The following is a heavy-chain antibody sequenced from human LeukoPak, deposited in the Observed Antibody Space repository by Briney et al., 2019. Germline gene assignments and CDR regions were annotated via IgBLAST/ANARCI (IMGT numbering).Heavy chain of an antibody. J-gene: IGHJ3*02. CDR1: GGSLSRGGYC. V-gene: IGHV4-30-2*01. Sequence: SGTLSLTCAVSGGSLSRGGYCWGWVRQPPGKGLEWIGYIYHSGSTYYNPSLKSRVTISVDRSKNQFSLKLSSVTAADTAVYYCARGGYYDYVWGSYRRIIDAFDIWGQGTMVTVSS. D-gene: IGHD3-16*02. CDR2: IYHSGST. CDR3: ARGGYYDYVWGSYRRIIDAFDI.